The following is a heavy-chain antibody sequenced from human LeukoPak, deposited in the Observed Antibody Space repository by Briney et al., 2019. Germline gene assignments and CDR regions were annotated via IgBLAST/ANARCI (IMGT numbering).Heavy chain of an antibody. CDR2: MNPNSGNT. CDR1: GYTFTSYD. D-gene: IGHD6-13*01. V-gene: IGHV1-8*03. J-gene: IGHJ6*03. CDR3: ARSGVAAAGNFGARSNYYYYYYMDV. Sequence: EASVKVSCKASGYTFTSYDINWVRQATGQGLEWMGWMNPNSGNTGYAQKFQGRVTITRNTSISTAYMELSSLRSEDTAVYYCARSGVAAAGNFGARSNYYYYYYMDVWGKGTTVTVSS.